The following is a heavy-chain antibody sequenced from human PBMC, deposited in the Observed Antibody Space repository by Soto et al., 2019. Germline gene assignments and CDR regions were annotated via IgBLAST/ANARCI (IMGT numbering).Heavy chain of an antibody. Sequence: SPTLSLTCAISGDSVSSDSAAWNWIRQSPSRGLEWLGRTYYRSKWYYDYAVSVKSRIRINPDTSKNQFSLQLNSVTPEDTAVYYCARVLGYCSGGSCYSGWFDPWGQGTPVTVSS. J-gene: IGHJ5*02. D-gene: IGHD2-15*01. CDR3: ARVLGYCSGGSCYSGWFDP. CDR2: TYYRSKWYY. V-gene: IGHV6-1*01. CDR1: GDSVSSDSAA.